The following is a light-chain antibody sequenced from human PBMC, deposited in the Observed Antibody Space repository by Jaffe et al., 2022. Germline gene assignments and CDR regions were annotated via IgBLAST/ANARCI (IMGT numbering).Light chain of an antibody. CDR3: QQYGGSPPYT. CDR2: GAS. J-gene: IGKJ2*01. V-gene: IGKV3-20*01. CDR1: QSVNSKF. Sequence: EIVLTQSPGTLSLSPGERATLSCRASQSVNSKFLAWYQQKPGQAPRLLIYGASSRATGIPDRFRGSASGTDFTDFTLTISTLEPEDFAVYYCQQYGGSPPYTFGQGTKLEIK.